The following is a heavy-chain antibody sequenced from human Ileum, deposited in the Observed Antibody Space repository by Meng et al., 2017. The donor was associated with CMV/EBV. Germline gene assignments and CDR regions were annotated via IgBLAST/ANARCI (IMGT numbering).Heavy chain of an antibody. CDR2: IYPGDSDT. Sequence: SAYTFLSYWIGWVRQMPGKGLDWMGIIYPGDSDTTYRPSFQGQVTISADRFINTAYLQWSSLKASDTAIYYCARTYGSGSYWYFDYWGQGTLVTVSS. J-gene: IGHJ4*02. CDR3: ARTYGSGSYWYFDY. V-gene: IGHV5-51*01. D-gene: IGHD3-10*01. CDR1: AYTFLSYW.